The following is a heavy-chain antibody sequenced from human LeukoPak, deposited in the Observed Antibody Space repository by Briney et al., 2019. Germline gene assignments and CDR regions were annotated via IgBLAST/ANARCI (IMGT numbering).Heavy chain of an antibody. CDR3: ARGYLGGSYITEYFQH. CDR1: GYTFTSYG. J-gene: IGHJ1*01. V-gene: IGHV1-18*01. D-gene: IGHD1-26*01. Sequence: RASVKVSCKASGYTFTSYGISWVRQAPGQGLEWMGWISAYNGNTNYAQKLQGRVTMTTDTSTSTAYMELRSLRSDDTAVYYCARGYLGGSYITEYFQHWGQGTLVTVSS. CDR2: ISAYNGNT.